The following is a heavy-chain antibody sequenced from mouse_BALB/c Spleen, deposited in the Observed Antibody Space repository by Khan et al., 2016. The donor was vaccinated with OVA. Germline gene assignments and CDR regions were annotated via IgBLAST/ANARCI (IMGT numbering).Heavy chain of an antibody. CDR1: GYSITSGYA. CDR2: ISYSGVT. J-gene: IGHJ2*01. D-gene: IGHD1-1*01. CDR3: ARGNYYGYYFDY. V-gene: IGHV3-2*02. Sequence: EVQLQESGPGLVKPSQSLSLTCTVTGYSITSGYAWNWIRQFPGNKLEWMGYISYSGVTSYTPSLKSRISITRDTSKNQFFLQLTSVTTEDTATYYCARGNYYGYYFDYWGQGPTLTVSS.